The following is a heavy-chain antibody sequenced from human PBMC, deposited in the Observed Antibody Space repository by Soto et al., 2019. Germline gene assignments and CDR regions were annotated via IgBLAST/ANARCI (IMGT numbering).Heavy chain of an antibody. CDR1: GGSISSCY. CDR3: ARDGRRFLEWPLDYGMDV. J-gene: IGHJ6*02. Sequence: PSETLSLTCTVSGGSISSCYWSWIRQPPGKGLEWIGYIYYSGSTNYNPSLKSRVTISVDTSKNQFSLKLSSVTAADTAVYYCARDGRRFLEWPLDYGMDVWGQGTTVTVSS. D-gene: IGHD3-3*01. CDR2: IYYSGST. V-gene: IGHV4-59*01.